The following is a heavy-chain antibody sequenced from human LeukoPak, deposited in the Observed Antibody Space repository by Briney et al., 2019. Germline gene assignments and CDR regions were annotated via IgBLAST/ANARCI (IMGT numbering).Heavy chain of an antibody. Sequence: PGGSLRLSCAASEFSVGSNYMTWVRQAPGKGLEWVSLIYSGGSTYYADSVKGRFTISRDNAKNSLYLQMNSLRAEDTAVYYCARGDCSSTSCYISYWGQGTLVTVSS. CDR1: EFSVGSNY. CDR2: IYSGGST. J-gene: IGHJ4*02. V-gene: IGHV3-66*01. D-gene: IGHD2-2*02. CDR3: ARGDCSSTSCYISY.